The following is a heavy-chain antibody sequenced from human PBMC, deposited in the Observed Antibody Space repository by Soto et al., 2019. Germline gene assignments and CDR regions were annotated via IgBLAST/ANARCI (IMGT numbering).Heavy chain of an antibody. CDR2: AYYSGST. CDR3: ARDRSTYGGGGTGEVKENWFDP. D-gene: IGHD2-8*01. Sequence: SETLSLTCTVSGGSISHYYWSWIRQSPGKGLEWIGYAYYSGSTDYNPSLKSRVTMSVDTSKNQVSLKLNSVTTADTAVYYCARDRSTYGGGGTGEVKENWFDPWGPGALVTVSS. CDR1: GGSISHYY. V-gene: IGHV4-59*01. J-gene: IGHJ5*02.